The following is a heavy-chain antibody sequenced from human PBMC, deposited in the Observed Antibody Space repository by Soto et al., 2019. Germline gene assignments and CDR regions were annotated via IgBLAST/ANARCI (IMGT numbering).Heavy chain of an antibody. V-gene: IGHV3-64D*06. J-gene: IGHJ4*02. Sequence: GGSLRLSCSASGFTFSSYAMHWVRQAPGKGLEYVSAISSNGGSTYYADSVKGRFTISRDNSKNTLYLQMSSLRAEDTAVYYCVKSRAVADTLYFDYWGQGTLVTVSS. D-gene: IGHD6-19*01. CDR1: GFTFSSYA. CDR2: ISSNGGST. CDR3: VKSRAVADTLYFDY.